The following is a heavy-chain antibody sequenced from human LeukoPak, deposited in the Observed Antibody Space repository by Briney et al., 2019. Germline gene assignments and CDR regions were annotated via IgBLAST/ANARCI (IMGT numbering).Heavy chain of an antibody. J-gene: IGHJ4*02. CDR3: AKDCSSTSCYR. Sequence: GGSLRLSCAASGFTFSSYAMSWVRQAPGRGLEWVSAISGSGGSTYYADSVKGRFTISRDNSKNTLYLQMNSLRAEDTAVYYCAKDCSSTSCYRWGQGTLVTVSS. CDR1: GFTFSSYA. V-gene: IGHV3-23*01. CDR2: ISGSGGST. D-gene: IGHD2-2*01.